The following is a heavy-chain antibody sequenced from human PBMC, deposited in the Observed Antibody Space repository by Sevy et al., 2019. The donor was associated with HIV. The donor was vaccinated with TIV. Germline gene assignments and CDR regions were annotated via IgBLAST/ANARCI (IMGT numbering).Heavy chain of an antibody. D-gene: IGHD6-13*01. J-gene: IGHJ3*02. CDR2: INQDGSQK. CDR3: TGMDDRSSWYGDDVFDI. Sequence: GGSLRLSCGVSGFTFRTYWMSWVRQSPGKGLDWVADINQDGSQKYYVDSVKGRFTISRDNAKNSLSLQMNSLRAEDTAVYYCTGMDDRSSWYGDDVFDIWGQGTMVTVSS. CDR1: GFTFRTYW. V-gene: IGHV3-7*03.